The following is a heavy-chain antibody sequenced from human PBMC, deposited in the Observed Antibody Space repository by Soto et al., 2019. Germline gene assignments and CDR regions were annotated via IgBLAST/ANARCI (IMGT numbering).Heavy chain of an antibody. D-gene: IGHD4-17*01. J-gene: IGHJ4*02. Sequence: QVQLQESGPGLVKPSETLSLTCTVSGGSISSYYWSWIRQPPGKGLEWIGYIYYSGSTNYNPSLKSRVTISVDTSKNLFSLKLSSVTAADTAVYYCARSSTVTTFHYWGQGTLVTVSS. CDR3: ARSSTVTTFHY. CDR2: IYYSGST. V-gene: IGHV4-59*01. CDR1: GGSISSYY.